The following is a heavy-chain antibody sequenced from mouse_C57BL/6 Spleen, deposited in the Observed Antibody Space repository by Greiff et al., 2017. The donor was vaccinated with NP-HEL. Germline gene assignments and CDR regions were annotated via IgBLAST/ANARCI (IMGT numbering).Heavy chain of an antibody. J-gene: IGHJ4*01. CDR2: IDPSDSYT. Sequence: QVQLQQPGAELVMPGASVKLSCKASGYTFTSYWMHWVKQRPGQGLEWIGEIDPSDSYTNYNQKFKGKSTLTVDKSSSTAYMQLSSLTSEDSAVYYGARKGWDYAMDYWGQGTSVTVSS. D-gene: IGHD2-3*01. CDR3: ARKGWDYAMDY. CDR1: GYTFTSYW. V-gene: IGHV1-69*01.